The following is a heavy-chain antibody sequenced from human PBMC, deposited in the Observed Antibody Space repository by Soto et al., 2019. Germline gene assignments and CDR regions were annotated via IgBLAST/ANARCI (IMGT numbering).Heavy chain of an antibody. V-gene: IGHV3-15*01. CDR1: GFTFSNAW. Sequence: EVQLVESGGGLVKPGGSLRLSCAASGFTFSNAWMSWVRQAPGKGLEWVGRIKSKTDGGTTDYAAPVKGRLTISRDDSKXXLYXQMXXXXXXXXXXXXXXXXXXXXXXXXAVAXPTDAFDIXXQGXXVTVSS. CDR3: XXXXXXXXXXXAVAXPTDAFDI. J-gene: IGHJ3*02. CDR2: IKSKTDGGTT. D-gene: IGHD6-19*01.